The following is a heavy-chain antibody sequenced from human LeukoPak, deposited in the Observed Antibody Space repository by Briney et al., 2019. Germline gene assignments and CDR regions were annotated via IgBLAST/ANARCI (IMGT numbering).Heavy chain of an antibody. J-gene: IGHJ1*01. CDR1: GXTFSSYA. D-gene: IGHD1-26*01. Sequence: GGSLRLSCSASGXTFSSYAMHWVRQAPGKGLEYVSAISSNGGRTYYADPVKGRFTFSRDNSKNTLYLQMSSLRAEDTAVYYCVKDPSYSGNYYAEYFQYWGQGTLVTVSS. V-gene: IGHV3-64D*09. CDR2: ISSNGGRT. CDR3: VKDPSYSGNYYAEYFQY.